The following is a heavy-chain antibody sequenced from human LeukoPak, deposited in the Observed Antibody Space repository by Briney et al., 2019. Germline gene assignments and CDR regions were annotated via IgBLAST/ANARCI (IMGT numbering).Heavy chain of an antibody. V-gene: IGHV3-7*03. Sequence: PGGALRLSCAASGFTFRDLWMSWVGQPPGRGREWVDNIQQNGIEKYSVEGRFTISRDNVNSLLYLRINSLRADDTAMYYCARDRDGKDLWGQGTLVTVSS. CDR3: ARDRDGKDL. D-gene: IGHD1-1*01. CDR1: GFTFRDLW. CDR2: IQQNGIEK. J-gene: IGHJ5*02.